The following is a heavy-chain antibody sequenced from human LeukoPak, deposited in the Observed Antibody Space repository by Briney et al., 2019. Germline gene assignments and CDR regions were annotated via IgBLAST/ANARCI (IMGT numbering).Heavy chain of an antibody. CDR2: INPNSGGT. J-gene: IGHJ4*02. V-gene: IGHV1-2*02. CDR3: ARGGFGRGNPDIVVVVAATETDY. D-gene: IGHD2-15*01. Sequence: GASVKVSCKASGYTFTGYYMHWVRQAPGQGLEWMGWINPNSGGTNYAQNFQGGVTMTRDTSISTAYMELSRLRSDDTAVYYCARGGFGRGNPDIVVVVAATETDYWGQGTLVTVSS. CDR1: GYTFTGYY.